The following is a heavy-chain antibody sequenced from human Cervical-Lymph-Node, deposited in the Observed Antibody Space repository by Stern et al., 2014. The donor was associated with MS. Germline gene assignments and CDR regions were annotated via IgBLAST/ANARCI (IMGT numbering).Heavy chain of an antibody. J-gene: IGHJ4*02. V-gene: IGHV7-4-1*02. Sequence: VQLGESGSELKKPGASVKVSCKASGYTLTNYPMNWVRQAPGQGLEWMGWINTNTGNSTYAQGFTGRFVFSLDTSVSTAYLQISSLKAEDTAVYYCARDFVDTAMITRSDYLDCWGQGTLVTVSS. CDR2: INTNTGNS. D-gene: IGHD5-18*01. CDR3: ARDFVDTAMITRSDYLDC. CDR1: GYTLTNYP.